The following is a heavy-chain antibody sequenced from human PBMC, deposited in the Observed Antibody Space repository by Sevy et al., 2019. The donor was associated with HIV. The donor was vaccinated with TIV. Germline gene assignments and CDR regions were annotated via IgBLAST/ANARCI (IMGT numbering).Heavy chain of an antibody. CDR3: XXXPVHFV. D-gene: IGHD6-6*01. CDR2: IKSNTDGATT. V-gene: IGHV3-15*01. Sequence: GGSLRLSCAASGFTFTNVWMSWVRQAPGKGLEWVGRIKSNTDGATTDYAAPVKGRFTISRDDSKNTLYLQMNSLKTXXXXXXXXXXXPVHFVWGQGTLVTVSS. J-gene: IGHJ4*02. CDR1: GFTFTNVW.